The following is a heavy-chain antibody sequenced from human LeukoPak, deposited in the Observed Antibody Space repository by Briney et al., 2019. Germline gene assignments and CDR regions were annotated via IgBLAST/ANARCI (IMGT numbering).Heavy chain of an antibody. J-gene: IGHJ3*02. CDR2: IYTSGST. V-gene: IGHV4-4*07. CDR3: ARGYYDSSGYSVPGAFDI. D-gene: IGHD3-22*01. Sequence: SETLSLTCTVSGGSISSYYWSWIRQPAGKGLEWIGRIYTSGSTNYNPSLKSRVTMSVDTSKNQFSLKLSSVTAADTAVYYCARGYYDSSGYSVPGAFDIWGQGTMVTVSS. CDR1: GGSISSYY.